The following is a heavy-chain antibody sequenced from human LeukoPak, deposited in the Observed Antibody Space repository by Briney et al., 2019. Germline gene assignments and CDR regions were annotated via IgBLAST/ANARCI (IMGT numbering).Heavy chain of an antibody. CDR3: ARVGVVLRTMVRGVINPLDY. CDR2: INHSGST. V-gene: IGHV4-34*01. Sequence: SETLSLTCAVYGGSFSGYYWSWIRQPPGKGLEWIGEINHSGSTNYNPSLKSRVTISVDTSKNQFSLKLSSVTAADTAVYYCARVGVVLRTMVRGVINPLDYWGQGTLVTVSS. J-gene: IGHJ4*02. D-gene: IGHD3-10*01. CDR1: GGSFSGYY.